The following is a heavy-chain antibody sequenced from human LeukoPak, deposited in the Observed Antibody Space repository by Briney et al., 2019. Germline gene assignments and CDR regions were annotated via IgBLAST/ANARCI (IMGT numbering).Heavy chain of an antibody. CDR1: GFTFSDYY. J-gene: IGHJ3*02. V-gene: IGHV3-23*01. Sequence: GGSLRLSCAASGFTFSDYYMNWIRQAPGKGLEWVSTMSGSGGSTYNADSVRGRFTISRDNSKDTLYLQMNSLRVEDTAVYYCARPRRGVINDAFDTWGQGTMVTVSS. CDR3: ARPRRGVINDAFDT. D-gene: IGHD3-10*01. CDR2: MSGSGGST.